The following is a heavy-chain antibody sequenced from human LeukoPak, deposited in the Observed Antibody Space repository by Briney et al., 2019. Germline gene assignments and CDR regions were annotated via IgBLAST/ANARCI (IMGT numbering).Heavy chain of an antibody. J-gene: IGHJ6*02. V-gene: IGHV3-30*18. D-gene: IGHD3-22*01. CDR3: AKDSDYDTSGSGYFYYYHGMDV. Sequence: PGGSLRLSCAASGFTFSSFGMNWVRQAPGKGLEWVAVISYSGSNKDYADSVKGRFSISRDNSKNTLYLQMNSLRSEDTAVYYCAKDSDYDTSGSGYFYYYHGMDVWGQGTTVTVSS. CDR1: GFTFSSFG. CDR2: ISYSGSNK.